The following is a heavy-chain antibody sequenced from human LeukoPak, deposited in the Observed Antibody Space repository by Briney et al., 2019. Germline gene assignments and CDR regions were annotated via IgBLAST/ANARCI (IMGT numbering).Heavy chain of an antibody. J-gene: IGHJ4*02. D-gene: IGHD3-22*01. Sequence: GESLKSSCKGSGDSFTSYWIGWVRQMPGKGLEWMGIIYPGDSDTRYSPSFQGQVTISADKSISTAYLQWSSLKASDTAMYYCVGVRANYYDSSGYPDYWGQGTLVTVSS. CDR2: IYPGDSDT. V-gene: IGHV5-51*01. CDR1: GDSFTSYW. CDR3: VGVRANYYDSSGYPDY.